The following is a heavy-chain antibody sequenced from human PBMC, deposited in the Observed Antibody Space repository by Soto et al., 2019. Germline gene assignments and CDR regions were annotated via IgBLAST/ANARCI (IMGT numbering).Heavy chain of an antibody. V-gene: IGHV3-23*01. CDR2: ISGSGGST. CDR1: GFTFSSYA. J-gene: IGHJ4*02. D-gene: IGHD6-19*01. Sequence: GGSLRLSCAASGFTFSSYAMSWVRQAPGKGLEWVSAISGSGGSTYYADSVKGRFTISRDNSKNTLYLQMNSLRAEDTAVYYCAIYYMGIGVAGSVWGQGTLVTVSS. CDR3: AIYYMGIGVAGSV.